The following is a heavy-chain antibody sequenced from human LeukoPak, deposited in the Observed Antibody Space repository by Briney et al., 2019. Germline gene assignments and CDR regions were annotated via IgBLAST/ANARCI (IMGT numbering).Heavy chain of an antibody. J-gene: IGHJ4*02. D-gene: IGHD2-2*01. Sequence: GGSLRLSCVASDLTFNFYWMTWVRQAPGKGLEWLANILPDGSQKYYVDSVKGRFTISRDNPKNSLYLQINSLRADDTAVYYCGRLAHNAWYAIDFWGQGTLVTVSS. CDR3: GRLAHNAWYAIDF. CDR1: DLTFNFYW. CDR2: ILPDGSQK. V-gene: IGHV3-7*01.